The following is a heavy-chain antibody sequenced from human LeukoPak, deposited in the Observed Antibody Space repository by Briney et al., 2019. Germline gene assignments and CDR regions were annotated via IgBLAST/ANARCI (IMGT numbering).Heavy chain of an antibody. J-gene: IGHJ4*02. V-gene: IGHV3-9*01. CDR3: AKMGYFGSGSYYPGEFYFDY. CDR2: ISWNSDTI. Sequence: PGGSLRLSCAASGFTFSSYGMSWVRQAPGKGLEWVSSISWNSDTIYYAASVKGRFTISRDNAKNSLYLQMNSLGTEDTAFYYCAKMGYFGSGSYYPGEFYFDYWGQGTLVTVSS. CDR1: GFTFSSYG. D-gene: IGHD3-10*01.